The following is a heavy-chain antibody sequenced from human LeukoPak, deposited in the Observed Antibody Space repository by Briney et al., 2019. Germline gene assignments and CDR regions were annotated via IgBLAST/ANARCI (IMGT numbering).Heavy chain of an antibody. Sequence: SETLSLTCAVYGGSLSGYYWSWIRQPPGKGLEWIGEINHSGSTNYNPSLKSRVTISVDTSKNQFSLKLSSVTAADTAVYYCARGTPEAGGSKAFDYWGQGTLVTVSS. J-gene: IGHJ4*02. CDR3: ARGTPEAGGSKAFDY. CDR2: INHSGST. D-gene: IGHD1-14*01. V-gene: IGHV4-34*01. CDR1: GGSLSGYY.